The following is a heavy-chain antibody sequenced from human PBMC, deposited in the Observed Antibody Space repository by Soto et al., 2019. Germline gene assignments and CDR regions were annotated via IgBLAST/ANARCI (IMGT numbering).Heavy chain of an antibody. CDR1: DASISSYL. CDR2: VYYTGTT. J-gene: IGHJ4*02. Sequence: PSETLSLTGTVSDASISSYLYMWVRQPPGKGLEWIGSVYYTGTTDYNPSLKSRVTISVDTSKTQFSLNLRSVTAADTAVYYCARDLAAVPRAFDYWGRGTLVTVSS. D-gene: IGHD6-13*01. CDR3: ARDLAAVPRAFDY. V-gene: IGHV4-59*01.